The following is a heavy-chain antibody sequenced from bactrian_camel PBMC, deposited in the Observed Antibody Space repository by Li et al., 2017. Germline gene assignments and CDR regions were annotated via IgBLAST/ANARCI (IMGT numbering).Heavy chain of an antibody. CDR2: ISTDGTT. CDR1: GFTSNRCG. CDR3: IKDGAVVAGGLPTEDD. D-gene: IGHD6*01. Sequence: LRLSCTAPGFTSNRCGMDWYRQAPGKEREFVSSISTDGTTSYANSVKGRFIISRDNAKNTVSLQLNSLKTEDMAMYYCIKDGAVVAGGLPTEDDWGQGTQVTVS. V-gene: IGHV3S57*01. J-gene: IGHJ4*01.